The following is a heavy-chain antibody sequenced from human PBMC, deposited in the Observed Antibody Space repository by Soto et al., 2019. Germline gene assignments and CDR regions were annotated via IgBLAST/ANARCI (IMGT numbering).Heavy chain of an antibody. Sequence: GGSLRLSCAASGFTFSSYAMHWVRQAPGKGLEWVAVISYDGSNKYYADSVKGRFTISRDNSKNTLYLQMNSLRAEDTAVYYCARSIAALYSPEGDAFDIWGQGTMVTVSS. CDR2: ISYDGSNK. CDR1: GFTFSSYA. J-gene: IGHJ3*02. V-gene: IGHV3-30-3*01. CDR3: ARSIAALYSPEGDAFDI. D-gene: IGHD6-6*01.